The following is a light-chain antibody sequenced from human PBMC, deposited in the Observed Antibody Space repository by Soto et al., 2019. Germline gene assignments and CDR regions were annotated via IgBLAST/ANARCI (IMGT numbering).Light chain of an antibody. CDR1: SSDAGLYDY. J-gene: IGLJ1*01. Sequence: SVLPQPPSASGSPGQSVTISCSPTSSDAGLYDYVSWYHQHPGKVPKLLIYEVTQRPSGVPDRFSGSKSGNTASLTVSGLQAEDEADYYCSSYGGNSNYVFGTGTKVTVL. V-gene: IGLV2-8*01. CDR3: SSYGGNSNYV. CDR2: EVT.